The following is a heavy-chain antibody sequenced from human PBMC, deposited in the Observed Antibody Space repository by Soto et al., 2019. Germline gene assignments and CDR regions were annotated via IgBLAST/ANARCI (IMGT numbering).Heavy chain of an antibody. Sequence: EVQLVESGGGLVQPGGSLRLSCAASGFTFSSYWMSWVRQAPGKGLEWVANIKQDGSEKYDVDSVKGRFTISRDNAKNSLYLQMNSLGAEAPVVYYGARDRGGYCSGGSCYSGWFDPWGQGTLVTVSS. CDR2: IKQDGSEK. D-gene: IGHD2-15*01. J-gene: IGHJ5*02. V-gene: IGHV3-7*01. CDR3: ARDRGGYCSGGSCYSGWFDP. CDR1: GFTFSSYW.